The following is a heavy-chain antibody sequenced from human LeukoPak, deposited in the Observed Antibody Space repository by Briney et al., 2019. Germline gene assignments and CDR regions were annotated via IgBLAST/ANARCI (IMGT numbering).Heavy chain of an antibody. CDR3: ARDATVVNEGDFDY. Sequence: GGSLRLSCAASGFTFSSNWMHWVRQAPGKGLVWVSRINSDGSSTTYADSVKGRFTISRDNAKSTLYLQMNSLRAEDTAVYYCARDATVVNEGDFDYWGQGTLVTVSS. CDR2: INSDGSST. V-gene: IGHV3-74*03. CDR1: GFTFSSNW. D-gene: IGHD4-23*01. J-gene: IGHJ4*02.